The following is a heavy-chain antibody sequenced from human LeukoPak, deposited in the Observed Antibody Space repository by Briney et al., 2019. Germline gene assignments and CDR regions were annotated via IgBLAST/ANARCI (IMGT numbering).Heavy chain of an antibody. D-gene: IGHD3-22*01. J-gene: IGHJ3*02. CDR2: IYSSGST. Sequence: SETLSLTCTVSGGSISSSSYYWGWLRQPPGKGLEWIGSIYSSGSTYYTPSLKSRVTISVDTSKNHFSLKLSPVTAADTAVYYCARCPPVVVMTGRDAFDIWGQGTMVTVSS. V-gene: IGHV4-39*07. CDR3: ARCPPVVVMTGRDAFDI. CDR1: GGSISSSSYY.